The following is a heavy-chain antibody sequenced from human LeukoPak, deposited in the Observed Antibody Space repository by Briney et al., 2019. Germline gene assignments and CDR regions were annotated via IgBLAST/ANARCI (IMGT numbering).Heavy chain of an antibody. CDR3: VREGHYSSDHGQDLYFQH. CDR1: GYTFTSYY. CDR2: INPSGGGT. D-gene: IGHD6-19*01. V-gene: IGHV1-46*01. J-gene: IGHJ1*01. Sequence: GASVKVSCKASGYTFTSYYMHWVRQAPGQGLEWIGIINPSGGGTNYAQKFQGRVTITADESTSTAYMELSSLKSEDTAIYYFVREGHYSSDHGQDLYFQHWGQGTLVTVSS.